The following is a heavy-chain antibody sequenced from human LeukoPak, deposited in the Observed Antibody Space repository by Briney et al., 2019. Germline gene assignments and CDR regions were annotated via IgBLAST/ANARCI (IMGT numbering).Heavy chain of an antibody. CDR3: ARRYCSGGSCYSSFDY. Sequence: GESLKTSCKGSGCSFTSYWISWVRQIPGKGLEWMGRIDPSDSYTNYSPSFQGHVTISADKSISTAYLQWSSLEASDTAMYYCARRYCSGGSCYSSFDYWGQGTLVTVSS. J-gene: IGHJ4*02. CDR1: GCSFTSYW. D-gene: IGHD2-15*01. CDR2: IDPSDSYT. V-gene: IGHV5-10-1*01.